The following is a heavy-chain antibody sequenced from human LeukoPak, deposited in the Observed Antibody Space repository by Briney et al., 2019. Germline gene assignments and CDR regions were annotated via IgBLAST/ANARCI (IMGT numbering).Heavy chain of an antibody. D-gene: IGHD4-23*01. J-gene: IGHJ4*02. CDR1: GFTFSSYA. Sequence: PGGSLRLSCAASGFTFSSYAMSWVRQAPGKGLEWVSAITGSGGSTYCADSVKGRFTISRDNSKNTLYLQMNSLRAEATAVYYCAKEAGVTTVVTPFDYWGQGTLVTVSS. CDR3: AKEAGVTTVVTPFDY. CDR2: ITGSGGST. V-gene: IGHV3-23*01.